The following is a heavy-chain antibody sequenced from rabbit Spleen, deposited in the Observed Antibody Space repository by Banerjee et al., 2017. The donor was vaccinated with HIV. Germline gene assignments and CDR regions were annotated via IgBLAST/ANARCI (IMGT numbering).Heavy chain of an antibody. D-gene: IGHD4-2*01. J-gene: IGHJ4*01. CDR3: ARDDAGSRKYIDYFAL. Sequence: HSLEESGGGLVQPGASLTLTCTASGFSFSSNAMCWVRQAPGKGLELIACIDTSSENTDYASWAKGRFTISKTSSTTVTLQMSSLTAADTATYFCARDDAGSRKYIDYFALWGQGTLVTVS. V-gene: IGHV1S40*01. CDR2: IDTSSENT. CDR1: GFSFSSNA.